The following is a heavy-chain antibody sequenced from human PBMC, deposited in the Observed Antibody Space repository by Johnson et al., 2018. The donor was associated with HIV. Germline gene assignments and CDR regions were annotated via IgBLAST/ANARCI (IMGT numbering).Heavy chain of an antibody. D-gene: IGHD6-19*01. CDR2: IRYDGSNK. V-gene: IGHV3-30*02. J-gene: IGHJ3*02. CDR1: RFTFSTYG. Sequence: QVQLVESGGGVVQPGRSLRLSCAASRFTFSTYGIHWVRQAPGKGLEWVAFIRYDGSNKYYADSVKGRFTISRDNSKNTLYLQMNSLRAEDTAVYYCAKIIGYSSGLEIWGQGTMVTVSS. CDR3: AKIIGYSSGLEI.